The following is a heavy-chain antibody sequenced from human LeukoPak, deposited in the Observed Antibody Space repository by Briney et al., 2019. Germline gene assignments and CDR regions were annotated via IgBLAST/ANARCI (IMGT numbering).Heavy chain of an antibody. CDR1: GFTFGSYS. V-gene: IGHV3-48*04. D-gene: IGHD3-10*01. J-gene: IGHJ1*01. CDR3: YFQY. Sequence: GGSLRLSCAGSGFTFGSYSMNWVRHAPGKGLEWVSYIGHTGSITDCADSVKGRFTISRDNDTAVYYCVRDGAVVTSGSYPWRYFQYWGQGTLVTVSS. CDR2: IGHTGSIT.